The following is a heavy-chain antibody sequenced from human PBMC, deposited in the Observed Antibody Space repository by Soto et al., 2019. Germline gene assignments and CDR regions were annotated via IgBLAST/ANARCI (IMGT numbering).Heavy chain of an antibody. CDR3: ARDNEVVGKFDP. D-gene: IGHD2-15*01. Sequence: QVQLQESGPGLVKPSETLSLTCTVSGDSISGHYCSWIRQPPGKGLEWIGYIYSSGSPNYHPSLKSRVTISEDMSKNQFSLKLSSVTAADTAVYYCARDNEVVGKFDPWGQGTLVTVSS. CDR1: GDSISGHY. V-gene: IGHV4-59*11. CDR2: IYSSGSP. J-gene: IGHJ5*02.